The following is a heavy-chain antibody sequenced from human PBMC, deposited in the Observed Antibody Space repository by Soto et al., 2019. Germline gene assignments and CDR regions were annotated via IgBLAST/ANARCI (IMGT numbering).Heavy chain of an antibody. J-gene: IGHJ3*02. CDR1: GYTFTGYY. D-gene: IGHD3-10*01. Sequence: ASVKVSCKASGYTFTGYYMHWVRQAPGQGLEWMGWINPNSGGTNYAQKFQGWVTMTGDTSISTAYMELSRLRSDDTAVYYCARSAAMGRLSAFDIWGQGTMVTVSS. CDR3: ARSAAMGRLSAFDI. CDR2: INPNSGGT. V-gene: IGHV1-2*04.